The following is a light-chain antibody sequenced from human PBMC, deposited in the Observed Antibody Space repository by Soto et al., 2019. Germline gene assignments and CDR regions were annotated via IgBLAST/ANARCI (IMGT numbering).Light chain of an antibody. CDR2: AS. Sequence: DLQMTQSPSSVSASVGDRVTITCRASQDISDWLAWYQQKPGRAPKLLIYASSLQGGVPSRFDGRGSGTHFTLTISGLQPEDFATYYCQQGNIFPPTFGPGTRVDFK. CDR1: QDISDW. CDR3: QQGNIFPPT. V-gene: IGKV1-12*01. J-gene: IGKJ3*01.